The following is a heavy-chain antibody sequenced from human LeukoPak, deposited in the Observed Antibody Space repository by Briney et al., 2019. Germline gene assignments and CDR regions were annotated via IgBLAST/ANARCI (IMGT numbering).Heavy chain of an antibody. V-gene: IGHV3-33*01. CDR3: AREVCGYYGSSGDCWFDP. D-gene: IGHD3-22*01. CDR1: GFTFSSYG. Sequence: TGRSLRLSCAASGFTFSSYGMHWVRQAPGKGLEWVAVIWYDGSNKYYADSVKGRFTISRDNSKNTLYLQMNSLRAEDTAVYYCAREVCGYYGSSGDCWFDPWGQGTLVTVSS. J-gene: IGHJ5*02. CDR2: IWYDGSNK.